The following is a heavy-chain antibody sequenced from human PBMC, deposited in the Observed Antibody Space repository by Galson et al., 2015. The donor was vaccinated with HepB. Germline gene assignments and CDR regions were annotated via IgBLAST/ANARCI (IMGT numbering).Heavy chain of an antibody. CDR2: INPSGGST. CDR1: GYTFTSYY. CDR3: ARASGEVAGTMDY. V-gene: IGHV1-46*01. Sequence: SVKVSCKASGYTFTSYYMHWVRQAPGQGLEWMGIINPSGGSTSYAQKFQGRVTMTRDTSTSAVYMELSSLRSEDTAVYYCARASGEVAGTMDYWGQGTLVTVSS. D-gene: IGHD6-19*01. J-gene: IGHJ4*02.